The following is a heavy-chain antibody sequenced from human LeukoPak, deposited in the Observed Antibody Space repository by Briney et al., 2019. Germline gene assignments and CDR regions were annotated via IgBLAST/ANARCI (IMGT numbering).Heavy chain of an antibody. CDR1: GFTFSTYS. CDR2: ISSSSNYI. Sequence: GGSLRLSCAASGFTFSTYSTNWVRQAPGKGLEWVSSISSSSNYIYYADSVKGRFTISRANAKNSLYLQMNSLRAEDTAVYYCARDFKTILGVVDYWGQGTLVTVSS. V-gene: IGHV3-21*01. CDR3: ARDFKTILGVVDY. J-gene: IGHJ4*02. D-gene: IGHD3-3*01.